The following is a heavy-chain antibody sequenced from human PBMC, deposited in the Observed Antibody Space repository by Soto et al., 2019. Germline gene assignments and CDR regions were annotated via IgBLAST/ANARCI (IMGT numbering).Heavy chain of an antibody. J-gene: IGHJ6*02. V-gene: IGHV5-51*01. D-gene: IGHD3-3*02. CDR2: IYPGDSDT. CDR1: GYTFSSYW. CDR3: ARTISLYYYYYGSDV. Sequence: AESLKISCKGSGYTFSSYWIGWVRQMPGKGLEWMGIIYPGDSDTRYSPSFQGQVTISADKSTSTTYLQWTSLKASDTAKYYCARTISLYYYYYGSDVWGQGTTVTVSS.